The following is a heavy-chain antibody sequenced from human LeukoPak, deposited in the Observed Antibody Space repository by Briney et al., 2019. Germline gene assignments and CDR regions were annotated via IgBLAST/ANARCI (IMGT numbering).Heavy chain of an antibody. CDR1: GFSFNNYA. Sequence: PGGXLRLSCXASGFSFNNYAIRWVRQAPGKGREWVSGIGGSGDRSDYADSLKGRFTISTDNSKSTVYLQMNSLRAEDTAAYYCARDNRRGYFAWFQGYFDYWGQGTLVTVSS. CDR3: ARDNRRGYFAWFQGYFDY. D-gene: IGHD3-9*01. V-gene: IGHV3-23*01. CDR2: IGGSGDRS. J-gene: IGHJ4*02.